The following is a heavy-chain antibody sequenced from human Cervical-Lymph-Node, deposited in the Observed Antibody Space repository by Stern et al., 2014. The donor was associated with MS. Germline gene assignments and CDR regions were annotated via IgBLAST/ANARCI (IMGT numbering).Heavy chain of an antibody. Sequence: QVQLVESGGGVVQPGRSLRLSCAASGFTFSSRGMNWVRQAPGKGLEWLAIIWYDGSNRYYADSGKGRFTISRDNSKNTLYLQMNSLRAEDTAVYYCAREGGNTAEYFQHWGQGTLVTVSS. J-gene: IGHJ1*01. V-gene: IGHV3-33*01. CDR1: GFTFSSRG. CDR3: AREGGNTAEYFQH. D-gene: IGHD4-23*01. CDR2: IWYDGSNR.